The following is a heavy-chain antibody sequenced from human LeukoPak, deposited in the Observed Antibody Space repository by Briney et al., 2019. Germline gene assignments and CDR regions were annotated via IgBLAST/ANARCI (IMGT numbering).Heavy chain of an antibody. CDR3: ARVVTIFGVVIIPHYFDY. V-gene: IGHV4-39*07. J-gene: IGHJ4*02. CDR1: GGSISSSSYY. Sequence: KPSETLSLTCTVSGGSISSSSYYWGWIRQPPGKGLEWIGSIYYSGSTYYNPSLKSRVTISVDTSKNQFSLKLSSVTAADTAVYYCARVVTIFGVVIIPHYFDYWGQGTLVTVSS. CDR2: IYYSGST. D-gene: IGHD3-3*01.